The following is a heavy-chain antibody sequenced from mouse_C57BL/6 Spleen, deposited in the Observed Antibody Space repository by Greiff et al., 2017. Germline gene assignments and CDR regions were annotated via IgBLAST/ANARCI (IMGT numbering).Heavy chain of an antibody. CDR2: IYPSDSET. J-gene: IGHJ3*01. CDR3: ARYTKNSGTWFAY. Sequence: QVQLQQPGAELVRPGSSVKLSCKASGYTFTSYWMDWVKQRPGQGLEWIGNIYPSDSETHYNQKFKDKATLTVDKSSSTAYMQLSSLTSEDSAVYYCARYTKNSGTWFAYWGQGTLVTVSA. D-gene: IGHD3-1*01. CDR1: GYTFTSYW. V-gene: IGHV1-61*01.